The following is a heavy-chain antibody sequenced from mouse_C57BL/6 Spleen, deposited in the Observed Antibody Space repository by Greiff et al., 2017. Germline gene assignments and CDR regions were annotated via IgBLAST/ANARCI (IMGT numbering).Heavy chain of an antibody. CDR1: GYAFSSSW. V-gene: IGHV1-82*01. CDR2: IYPGDGDT. CDR3: TISVYCTPYYFDY. Sequence: VKLVESGPELVKPGASVKISCKASGYAFSSSWMNWVKQRPGKGLEWIGRIYPGDGDTNYNGKFKGKATLAVDKSSSTAYMHLSSLTSEDSAVYFCTISVYCTPYYFDYWGQGTTLTVSS. J-gene: IGHJ2*01. D-gene: IGHD2-1*01.